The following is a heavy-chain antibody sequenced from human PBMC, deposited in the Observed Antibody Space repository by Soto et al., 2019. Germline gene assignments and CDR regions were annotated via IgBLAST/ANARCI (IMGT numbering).Heavy chain of an antibody. Sequence: QVQLQESGPGLVEPSQTLSLTCTVSGVSISSGGYYWSWIRQHPGKGLEWIGYIYYSGSAYYNPSLKSRVTISVDTSKNQFSLNLNSVTAADTAVYYCARGWPGTPIPFDYWGQGTLVTVSS. CDR3: ARGWPGTPIPFDY. CDR1: GVSISSGGYY. J-gene: IGHJ4*02. D-gene: IGHD1-1*01. V-gene: IGHV4-31*03. CDR2: IYYSGSA.